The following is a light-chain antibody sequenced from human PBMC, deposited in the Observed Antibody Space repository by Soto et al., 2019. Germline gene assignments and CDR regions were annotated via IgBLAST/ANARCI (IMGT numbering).Light chain of an antibody. Sequence: SYELTQPPSVSVSPGQTASITCSGDKLGHKYACWYQQRPGQSPVLVIYQDDRRPSGIPERFSGSNSGNTATLTISGTQAMDEGDYYCQAWDSSTAHVIFGGGTQLTVL. CDR3: QAWDSSTAHVI. CDR2: QDD. CDR1: KLGHKY. J-gene: IGLJ2*01. V-gene: IGLV3-1*01.